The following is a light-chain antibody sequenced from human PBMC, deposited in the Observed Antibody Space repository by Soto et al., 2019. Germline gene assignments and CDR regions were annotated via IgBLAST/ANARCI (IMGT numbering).Light chain of an antibody. Sequence: DIQMTQYPSTLSGSVGDRVTITFLASHTISSWLAWYQQKPGKAPKLLIYKASTLKSGVPSRFSGSGSETEFSLTIRALQPEDFATYYCQQLSRYPLTFGGGTKVDIK. J-gene: IGKJ4*01. V-gene: IGKV1-5*03. CDR3: QQLSRYPLT. CDR2: KAS. CDR1: HTISSW.